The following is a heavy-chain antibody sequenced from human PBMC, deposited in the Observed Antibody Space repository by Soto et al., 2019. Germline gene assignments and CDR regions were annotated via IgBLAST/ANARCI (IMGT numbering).Heavy chain of an antibody. CDR3: ARDSLSGSYAYGMDV. V-gene: IGHV3-33*01. CDR1: GFTFSSYG. CDR2: IWYDGSNK. Sequence: PGGSLRLSCAASGFTFSSYGMHWVRQAPGKGLEWVAVIWYDGSNKYYAGSVKGRFTISRDNSKNTLYLQMNSLRAEDTAVYYCARDSLSGSYAYGMDVWGQGTTVTVSS. D-gene: IGHD1-26*01. J-gene: IGHJ6*02.